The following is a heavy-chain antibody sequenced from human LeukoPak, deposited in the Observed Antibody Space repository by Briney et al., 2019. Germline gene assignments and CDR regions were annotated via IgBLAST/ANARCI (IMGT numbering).Heavy chain of an antibody. CDR1: GGTFSSYA. Sequence: ASVKVSCKASGGTFSSYAISWVRQAPGQGLEWMGGIIPIFGTANYARKFQGRVTITTDESTSTAYMELSSLRSEDTAVYYCARDPGYYDSSGYYDSYFDYWGQGILVTVSS. V-gene: IGHV1-69*05. CDR3: ARDPGYYDSSGYYDSYFDY. CDR2: IIPIFGTA. D-gene: IGHD3-22*01. J-gene: IGHJ4*02.